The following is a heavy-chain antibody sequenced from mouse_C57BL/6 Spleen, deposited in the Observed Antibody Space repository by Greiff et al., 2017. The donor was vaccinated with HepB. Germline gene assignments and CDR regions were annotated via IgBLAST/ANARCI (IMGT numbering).Heavy chain of an antibody. CDR3: ARGDDGYPYYYAMDY. J-gene: IGHJ4*01. V-gene: IGHV5-17*01. D-gene: IGHD2-3*01. Sequence: EVKLVESGGGLVKPGGSLKLSCAASGFTFSDYGMHWVRQAPEKGLEWVAYISSGSSTIYYADTVKGRFTISRDNAKNTLFLQMTSLRSEDTAMYYCARGDDGYPYYYAMDYWGQGTSVTVSS. CDR1: GFTFSDYG. CDR2: ISSGSSTI.